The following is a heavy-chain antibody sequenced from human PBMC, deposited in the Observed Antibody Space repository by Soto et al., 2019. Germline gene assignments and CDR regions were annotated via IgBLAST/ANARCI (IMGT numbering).Heavy chain of an antibody. CDR2: INAGNGNT. J-gene: IGHJ6*03. D-gene: IGHD3-10*01. Sequence: ASVKVSCKASGYTFTSYAMHWVRQAPGQRLEWMGWINAGNGNTKYSQKFQGRVTITRDTSASTAYMELSSLRSEDTAVYYCARSSYYYGSGSYYTSRRYYYYHVDVWGKGTPVTVSS. CDR1: GYTFTSYA. CDR3: ARSSYYYGSGSYYTSRRYYYYHVDV. V-gene: IGHV1-3*01.